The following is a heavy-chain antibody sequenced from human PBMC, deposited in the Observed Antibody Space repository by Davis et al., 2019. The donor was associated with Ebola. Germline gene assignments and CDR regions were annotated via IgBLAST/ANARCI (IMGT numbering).Heavy chain of an antibody. CDR2: ISGSGART. J-gene: IGHJ4*02. V-gene: IGHV3-23*01. D-gene: IGHD6-19*01. CDR3: ATTPQYSSGQNKPFDY. Sequence: GESLKISCGVSGLDVSSNYMSWVRQAPGKGLEWVSAISGSGARTYYADSAKGRFTISRDNSKSTLYLQMNSLRAEDTAVYYCATTPQYSSGQNKPFDYWGQGTLVTVSS. CDR1: GLDVSSNY.